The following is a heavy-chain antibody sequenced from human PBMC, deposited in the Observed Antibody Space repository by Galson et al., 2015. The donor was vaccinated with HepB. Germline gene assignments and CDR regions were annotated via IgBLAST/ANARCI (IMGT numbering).Heavy chain of an antibody. CDR2: ISYDGSNK. CDR3: AKDSTSVLRFLEWLSPGMDV. CDR1: GFTFSSYA. J-gene: IGHJ6*04. V-gene: IGHV3-30-3*01. Sequence: SLRLSCAASGFTFSSYAMHWVRQAPGKGLEWVAVISYDGSNKYYADSVKGRFTISRDNSKNTLYLQMNSLRAEDTAVYYCAKDSTSVLRFLEWLSPGMDVWGKGTTVTVSS. D-gene: IGHD3-3*01.